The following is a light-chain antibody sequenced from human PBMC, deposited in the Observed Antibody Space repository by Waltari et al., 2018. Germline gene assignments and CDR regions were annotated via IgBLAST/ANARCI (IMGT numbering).Light chain of an antibody. Sequence: QSVLTQPPSASGTPGQRVTISCSGSASNTGGNLVNWYQQLPGKAPKLLIYRSDQRPSGVPDRFSGSKSGTSASLAISGLQSEDEADYYCASWDDSLNGHWVFGGGTKVTVL. CDR1: ASNTGGNL. CDR2: RSD. J-gene: IGLJ3*02. CDR3: ASWDDSLNGHWV. V-gene: IGLV1-44*01.